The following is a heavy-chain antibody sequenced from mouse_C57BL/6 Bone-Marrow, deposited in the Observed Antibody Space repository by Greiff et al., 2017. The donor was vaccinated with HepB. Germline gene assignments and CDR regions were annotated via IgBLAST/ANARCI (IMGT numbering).Heavy chain of an antibody. Sequence: EVKLMESGGGLVKPGGSLKLSCAASGFTFSDYGMHWVRQAPEKGLEWVAYISSGSSTIYYADTVKGRYTISRDNAKITRFLQMTSLRSEDTAMYYCASPYGSPFAYWGQGTLVTVSA. J-gene: IGHJ3*01. CDR1: GFTFSDYG. CDR2: ISSGSSTI. CDR3: ASPYGSPFAY. V-gene: IGHV5-17*01. D-gene: IGHD1-1*01.